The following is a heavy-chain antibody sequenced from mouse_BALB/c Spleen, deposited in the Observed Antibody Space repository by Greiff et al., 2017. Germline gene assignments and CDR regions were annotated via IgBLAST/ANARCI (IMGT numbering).Heavy chain of an antibody. J-gene: IGHJ1*01. V-gene: IGHV5-9-4*01. CDR1: GFTFSSYA. CDR3: ARDGYGSSYWYFDV. CDR2: ISSGGSYT. D-gene: IGHD1-1*01. Sequence: DVMLVESGGGLVKPGGSLKLSCAASGFTFSSYAMSWVRQSPEKRLEWVAEISSGGSYTYYPDTVTGRFTISRDNAKSTLYLEMSSLRSEDTAMYYCARDGYGSSYWYFDVWGAGTTVTVSS.